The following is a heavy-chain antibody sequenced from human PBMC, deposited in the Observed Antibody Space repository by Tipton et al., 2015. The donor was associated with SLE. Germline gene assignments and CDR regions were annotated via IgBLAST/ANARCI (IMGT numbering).Heavy chain of an antibody. Sequence: RSLRLSCAASGFTFSSYAMHWVRQAPGKGLEWVAVISYDGSNKYYADSVKGRFTISRDNSKNTLYLQMNSLRAEDTAVYYCAKAYGDSHYYYYYGMDVWGQGTTVTVSS. D-gene: IGHD4-17*01. CDR2: ISYDGSNK. V-gene: IGHV3-30*04. CDR1: GFTFSSYA. CDR3: AKAYGDSHYYYYYGMDV. J-gene: IGHJ6*02.